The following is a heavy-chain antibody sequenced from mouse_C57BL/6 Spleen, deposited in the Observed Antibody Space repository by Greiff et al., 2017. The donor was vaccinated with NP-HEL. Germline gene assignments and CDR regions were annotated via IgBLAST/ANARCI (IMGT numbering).Heavy chain of an antibody. D-gene: IGHD1-1*02. V-gene: IGHV1-64*01. J-gene: IGHJ2*01. CDR3: ARILLLWVFDY. CDR1: GYTFTSYW. CDR2: IHPNSGST. Sequence: QVQLQQPGAELVKPGASVKLSCKASGYTFTSYWMHWVKQRPGQGLEWIGMIHPNSGSTNYNEKFKSKATLTVDKSSSTAYMQLSSLTSEDSAVYYCARILLLWVFDYWGQGTTLTVSS.